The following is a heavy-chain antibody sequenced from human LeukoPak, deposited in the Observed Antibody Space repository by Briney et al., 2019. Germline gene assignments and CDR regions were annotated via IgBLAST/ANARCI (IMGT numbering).Heavy chain of an antibody. J-gene: IGHJ4*02. CDR3: ARDIEVGDY. Sequence: PGRSLRLSCAASGFTFSSYGMHWVRQAPGKGLEWVAVISYDGSNKYYADSVKGRFTISRDNSKNTLYLQMNSLRAEDTAVYYCARDIEVGDYWGQGTLVTVSS. CDR1: GFTFSSYG. CDR2: ISYDGSNK. D-gene: IGHD2-15*01. V-gene: IGHV3-30*03.